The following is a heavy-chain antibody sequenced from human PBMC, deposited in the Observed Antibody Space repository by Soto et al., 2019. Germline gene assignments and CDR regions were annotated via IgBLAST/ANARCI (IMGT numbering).Heavy chain of an antibody. V-gene: IGHV3-23*01. CDR3: VRRDSGSYSYFDF. CDR2: ISSGGGST. D-gene: IGHD1-26*01. J-gene: IGHJ4*02. CDR1: GFSFTSYA. Sequence: EVQLLGSGGGSAQPGGSLRLSCSTSGFSFTSYAMSWVRQPPGKGLEWVSGISSGGGSTDYADSVKGRFTISRDNSKNTLYLRMNSLRAEDTAVYYCVRRDSGSYSYFDFWGQGTLVTVSS.